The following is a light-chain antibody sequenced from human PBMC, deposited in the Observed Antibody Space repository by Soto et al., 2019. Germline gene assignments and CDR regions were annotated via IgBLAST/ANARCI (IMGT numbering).Light chain of an antibody. V-gene: IGKV1-5*03. CDR1: QSVSNW. CDR3: QHYNGYRWT. CDR2: KAS. Sequence: DIQMTQSPSSVSASVGDRVTITCRASQSVSNWLAWYQQKPGKAPKILIYKASSLESGVPSRFSGSGSGTEFTLTISSLRPDDFATYYCQHYNGYRWTFGQGTKVDIK. J-gene: IGKJ1*01.